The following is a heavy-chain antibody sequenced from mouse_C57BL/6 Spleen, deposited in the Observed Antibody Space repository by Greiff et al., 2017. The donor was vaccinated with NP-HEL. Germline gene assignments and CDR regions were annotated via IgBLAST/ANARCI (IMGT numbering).Heavy chain of an antibody. CDR2: IRLKSDNYAT. J-gene: IGHJ3*01. CDR1: GFTFSNYW. V-gene: IGHV6-3*01. CDR3: TDYSNSFAY. Sequence: EVKVEESGGGLVQPGGSMKLSCVASGFTFSNYWMNWVRQSPEKGLEWVAQIRLKSDNYATHYAESVKGRFTISRDDSKSSVYLQMNNLRAEDTGIYYCTDYSNSFAYWGQGTLVTVSA. D-gene: IGHD2-5*01.